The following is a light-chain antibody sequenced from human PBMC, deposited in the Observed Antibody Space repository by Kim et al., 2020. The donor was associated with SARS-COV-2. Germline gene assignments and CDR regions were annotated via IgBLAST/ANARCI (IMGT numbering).Light chain of an antibody. Sequence: LSPGERATLSCRASQSVSSGYLAWYQQKPGQAPRLLIYGASSRATGIPDRFSGSGSGTDFTLTISRLEPEDFAVYYCQQYGSSPTFGGGTKVDIK. CDR3: QQYGSSPT. V-gene: IGKV3-20*01. CDR2: GAS. CDR1: QSVSSGY. J-gene: IGKJ4*01.